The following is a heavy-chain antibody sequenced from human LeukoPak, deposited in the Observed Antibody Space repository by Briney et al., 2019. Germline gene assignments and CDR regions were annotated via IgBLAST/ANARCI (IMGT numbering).Heavy chain of an antibody. CDR1: GFTFSSYS. D-gene: IGHD6-13*01. V-gene: IGHV3-21*01. Sequence: GGSLRLSCAASGFTFSSYSMNWVRQAPGKGLEWVSSISSSSSYIYYADSVKGRFTISRDNAKNSLYLQMNSLRAEDTAVYYCARDTSSWATSSTPYDYWGQGTLVTVSS. CDR3: ARDTSSWATSSTPYDY. J-gene: IGHJ4*02. CDR2: ISSSSSYI.